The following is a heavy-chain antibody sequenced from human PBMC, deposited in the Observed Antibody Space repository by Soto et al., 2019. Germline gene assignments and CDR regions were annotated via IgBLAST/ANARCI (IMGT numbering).Heavy chain of an antibody. Sequence: QVQLVESGGGVVQPGRSLKLSCEASGFTFKTYVMHWVRQAPGKGLECVAIISYDGTNTYYADSVKGRFTISRDNSKNTRYLQMNSLRPEDTAVYCGAKDRPKIVIFDAFDIWGQGTMVTVSS. J-gene: IGHJ3*02. CDR1: GFTFKTYV. D-gene: IGHD3-22*01. CDR2: ISYDGTNT. CDR3: AKDRPKIVIFDAFDI. V-gene: IGHV3-30-3*01.